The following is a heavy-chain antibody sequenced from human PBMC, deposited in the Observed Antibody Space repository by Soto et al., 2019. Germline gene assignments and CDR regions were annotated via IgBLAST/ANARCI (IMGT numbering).Heavy chain of an antibody. V-gene: IGHV1-69*02. CDR3: VSSTAGVYVFHD. D-gene: IGHD2-8*01. CDR2: IIPVLGVE. Sequence: QVQLVQSGAEVKNRGSSVKVSCKASGDTFSRSTISWVRQAPGQRLEWMGRIIPVLGVENHAQNFQGRVTFTAGKCTSTEYLELSRPKSEDTAIYYCVSSTAGVYVFHDWGQGTLVTVSS. CDR1: GDTFSRST. J-gene: IGHJ4*02.